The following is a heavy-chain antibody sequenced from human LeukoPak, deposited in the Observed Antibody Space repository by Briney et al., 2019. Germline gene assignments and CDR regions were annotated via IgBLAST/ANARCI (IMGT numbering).Heavy chain of an antibody. CDR3: AFMVRGVLGAFDI. CDR2: IYYSGST. Sequence: SETLSLTCTVSGGSISSYYWSWIRQPPGKGLEWIGYIYYSGSTNYNPSLKSRVTISVGTSKNQFSLKLSSVTAADTAVYYCAFMVRGVLGAFDIWGQGTMVTVSS. J-gene: IGHJ3*02. CDR1: GGSISSYY. D-gene: IGHD3-10*01. V-gene: IGHV4-59*08.